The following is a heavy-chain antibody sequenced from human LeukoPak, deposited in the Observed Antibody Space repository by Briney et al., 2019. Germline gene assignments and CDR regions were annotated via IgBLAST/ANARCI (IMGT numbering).Heavy chain of an antibody. J-gene: IGHJ4*02. CDR3: IYCSSTSCYESIWEY. CDR1: GYTFTNFD. Sequence: ASVKVSCKASGYTFTNFDINWVRQAPGQGLEWMGWMNPVSGNAGSAQKLQGRVTMTTDTPTSTAYMELRSLRSDDTAVYYCIYCSSTSCYESIWEYWGQGTLVTVSS. V-gene: IGHV1-8*01. D-gene: IGHD2-2*01. CDR2: MNPVSGNA.